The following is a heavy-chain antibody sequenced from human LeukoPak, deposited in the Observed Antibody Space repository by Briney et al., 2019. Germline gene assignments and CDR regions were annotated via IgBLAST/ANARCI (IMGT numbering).Heavy chain of an antibody. Sequence: ASVKVSCKAAGGTFNIYAFSWVRQAPGQGLEWMGRILPFVDITNYAQRFQGRLTITADKATSTASMELSSLNSEDTAFYYCARRKMRPSAREYFDSWGQGTLVTVSS. V-gene: IGHV1-69*04. D-gene: IGHD1-26*01. CDR3: ARRKMRPSAREYFDS. CDR1: GGTFNIYA. J-gene: IGHJ4*02. CDR2: ILPFVDIT.